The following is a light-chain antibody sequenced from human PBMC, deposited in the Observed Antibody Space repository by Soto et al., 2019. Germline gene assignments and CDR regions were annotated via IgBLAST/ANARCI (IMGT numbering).Light chain of an antibody. CDR3: QKYNAAAHT. V-gene: IGKV1-27*01. CDR2: AAS. CDR1: QGVLDY. Sequence: DIQMTQSPSSRSASVGDRVTITCRASQGVLDYVAGCQQKPWKDPRLLIFAASTMHSGVPPRFSGSGAGTDFTLTISSLQPEDAATYYCQKYNAAAHTFGEGTAVEIK. J-gene: IGKJ1*01.